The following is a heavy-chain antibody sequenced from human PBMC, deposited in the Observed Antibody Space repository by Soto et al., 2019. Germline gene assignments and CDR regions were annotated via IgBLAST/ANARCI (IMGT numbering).Heavy chain of an antibody. CDR1: GFTFSSYA. CDR2: ISGSGGST. CDR3: AKVGAVPAAIQYFDY. J-gene: IGHJ4*02. D-gene: IGHD2-2*02. V-gene: IGHV3-23*01. Sequence: GGSLRLSCAASGFTFSSYAMSWVRQAPGKGLEWVSAISGSGGSTYYADSVKGRFTISRDNSKNMLYLQMNSLRAEDTAVYYCAKVGAVPAAIQYFDYWGQGTLVTVSS.